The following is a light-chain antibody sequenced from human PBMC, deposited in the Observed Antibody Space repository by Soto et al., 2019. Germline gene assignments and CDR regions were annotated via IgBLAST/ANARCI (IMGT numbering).Light chain of an antibody. Sequence: EIVMTQSPATLSVSPGERATISCRASQSVSSNLAWYQQKPGQAPRLLIYGASTRATGIPARFSGSGSGTEFTLTICSLQSEDFAVYYCQQYNNWPLTFGQGTRLEIK. CDR3: QQYNNWPLT. V-gene: IGKV3-15*01. CDR1: QSVSSN. CDR2: GAS. J-gene: IGKJ5*01.